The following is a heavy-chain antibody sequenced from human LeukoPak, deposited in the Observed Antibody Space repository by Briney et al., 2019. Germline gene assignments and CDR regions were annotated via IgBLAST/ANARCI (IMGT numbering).Heavy chain of an antibody. Sequence: PSQTLSLTCTVSGGSISSGGYYWSWIRQHPGKGLEWIGYIYYSGSTYYNPSLRSRLTISVDRSKNQFSLKLSSMTAADTAVYYCARAPTRYGSGSADYYYYGMDVWGKGTTVTVSS. CDR3: ARAPTRYGSGSADYYYYGMDV. D-gene: IGHD3-10*01. V-gene: IGHV4-31*03. CDR1: GGSISSGGYY. CDR2: IYYSGST. J-gene: IGHJ6*04.